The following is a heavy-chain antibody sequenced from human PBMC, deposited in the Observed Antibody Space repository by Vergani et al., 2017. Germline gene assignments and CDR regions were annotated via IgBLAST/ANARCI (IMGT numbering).Heavy chain of an antibody. CDR2: LSASDRRT. CDR3: AKVGRSEVAGTFGAFDI. CDR1: GFSFPGYA. D-gene: IGHD6-19*01. V-gene: IGHV3-23*01. J-gene: IGHJ3*02. Sequence: EVQLLESGGGLVQPGGSLRLSCEASGFSFPGYAMSWVRQAPGKGLEWVSTLSASDRRTHYADSVKGRFTISRDNSKNTLFLRMNSLRPEDTAVYYCAKVGRSEVAGTFGAFDIWGQGTMVTVSS.